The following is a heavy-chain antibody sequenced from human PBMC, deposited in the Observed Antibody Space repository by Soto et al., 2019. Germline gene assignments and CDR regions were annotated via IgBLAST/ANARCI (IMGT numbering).Heavy chain of an antibody. Sequence: EVPLVESGGGLVQPGGSLRLSCAASGFTFSLYSMSWVRQAPGKGLEWVSYISRSSTGIHYADSVKGRFTISRDDATHSLHLQMNSLRDGETAVYYCARAVTCGLDVWGQGPTVSISS. CDR3: ARAVTCGLDV. D-gene: IGHD3-10*01. CDR1: GFTFSLYS. J-gene: IGHJ6*02. V-gene: IGHV3-48*02. CDR2: ISRSSTGI.